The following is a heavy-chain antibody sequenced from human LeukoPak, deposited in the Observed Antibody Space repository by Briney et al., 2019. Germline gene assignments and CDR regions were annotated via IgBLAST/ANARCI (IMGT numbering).Heavy chain of an antibody. CDR1: GFTFSSYW. V-gene: IGHV3-7*01. J-gene: IGHJ5*02. D-gene: IGHD3-10*01. Sequence: AGGSLRLSCAASGFTFSSYWMSWVRQAPGKGLEWVANIKQDGSEKYYVDSVKGRFTISRDNAKNSLYLQMNSLRAEDTAVYYCARDGYGSRSYLPNWFDPWGQGTLVTVSS. CDR3: ARDGYGSRSYLPNWFDP. CDR2: IKQDGSEK.